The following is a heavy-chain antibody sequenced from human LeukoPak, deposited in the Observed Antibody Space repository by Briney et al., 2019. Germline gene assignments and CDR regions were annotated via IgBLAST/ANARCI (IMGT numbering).Heavy chain of an antibody. D-gene: IGHD6-13*01. J-gene: IGHJ4*02. Sequence: SVRGRFPISRDSSKNTLYLQMNSLRDEDTAVYYCAREGIAAAGTGGFDYWGQGTLVTVSS. CDR3: AREGIAAAGTGGFDY. V-gene: IGHV3-30*01.